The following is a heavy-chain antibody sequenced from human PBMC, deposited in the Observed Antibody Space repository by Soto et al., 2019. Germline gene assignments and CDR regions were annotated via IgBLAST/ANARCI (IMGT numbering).Heavy chain of an antibody. Sequence: GSLRLSCAASGFTFSGYWMSWVRQAPGKGLEWVANIKQDGSETYYVDSVKGRFTISRDNAKNSLFLQMISLRADDTAVYYCAREFHRPFDSWGQGALVTVSS. D-gene: IGHD6-6*01. J-gene: IGHJ4*02. CDR3: AREFHRPFDS. CDR1: GFTFSGYW. V-gene: IGHV3-7*04. CDR2: IKQDGSET.